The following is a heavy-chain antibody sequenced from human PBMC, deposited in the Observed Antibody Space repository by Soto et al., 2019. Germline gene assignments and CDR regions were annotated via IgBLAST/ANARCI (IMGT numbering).Heavy chain of an antibody. CDR2: IYYSGST. V-gene: IGHV4-30-4*01. Sequence: TLSPSCSLSGGSFSRGCYSWSWFRQPPGKGLEWIGYIYYSGSTDYNPSLQSRVTISVDTSKNQFSLKLSCVTAAETAVYYCARGIAPVGTYRTWFHPWGQGTLVTVSS. CDR1: GGSFSRGCYS. D-gene: IGHD6-13*01. CDR3: ARGIAPVGTYRTWFHP. J-gene: IGHJ5*02.